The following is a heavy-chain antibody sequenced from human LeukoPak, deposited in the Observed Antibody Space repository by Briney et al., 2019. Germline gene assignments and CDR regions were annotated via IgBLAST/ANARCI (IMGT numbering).Heavy chain of an antibody. CDR1: GGSISSSSYY. J-gene: IGHJ4*02. CDR3: ARRLSRSAVAGLDYFDY. Sequence: PSETLSLTCTVSGGSISSSSYYWGWIRQPPGKGLEWIGSIYYSGSTYYNPSLKSRATISVDTSKNQFSLKLSSVTAADTAVYYCARRLSRSAVAGLDYFDYWGQGTLVTVSS. CDR2: IYYSGST. V-gene: IGHV4-39*01. D-gene: IGHD6-19*01.